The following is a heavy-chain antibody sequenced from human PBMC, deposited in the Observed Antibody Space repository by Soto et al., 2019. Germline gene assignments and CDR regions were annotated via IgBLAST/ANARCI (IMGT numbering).Heavy chain of an antibody. CDR3: ERHFNGAGDAFDI. V-gene: IGHV5-10-1*01. Sequence: GESLKISCKGSGYSFTSYWISWVRQMPGKGLEWMGRIDPSDSYTNYSPSFQGHVTISADKSISTAYLQWSSLKASDTAMYYCERHFNGAGDAFDIWGQGTMVTVS. CDR1: GYSFTSYW. CDR2: IDPSDSYT. J-gene: IGHJ3*02. D-gene: IGHD2-8*01.